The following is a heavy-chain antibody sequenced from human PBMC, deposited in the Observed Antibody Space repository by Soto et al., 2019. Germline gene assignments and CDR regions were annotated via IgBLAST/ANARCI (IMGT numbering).Heavy chain of an antibody. CDR2: IKSKTGGGPT. J-gene: IGHJ3*02. CDR1: GFTFSNAW. V-gene: IGHV3-15*01. Sequence: GGSLRLSCAASGFTFSNAWMNWVRQAPGKGLEWVGRIKSKTGGGPTEYAAPVKGRFTISRDDSKNTLYLQMNSLKTEDTAVYYCTTFLYTSGCSSDAFDIWDQGTMVTVSS. D-gene: IGHD6-19*01. CDR3: TTFLYTSGCSSDAFDI.